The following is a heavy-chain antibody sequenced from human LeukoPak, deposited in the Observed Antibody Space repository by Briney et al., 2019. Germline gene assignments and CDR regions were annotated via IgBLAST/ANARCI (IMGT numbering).Heavy chain of an antibody. V-gene: IGHV4-34*01. J-gene: IGHJ4*02. CDR1: GGSFSGYY. D-gene: IGHD2-15*01. CDR3: ARGYCSGGSCSNPGFDY. Sequence: SETLSLTCAVYGGSFSGYYWSWIRQPPGKGLEWIGEINHSGSTNYNPSLKSRVTISVDTSKNQFPLKLSSVTAADTAVYYCARGYCSGGSCSNPGFDYWGQGTLVTVSS. CDR2: INHSGST.